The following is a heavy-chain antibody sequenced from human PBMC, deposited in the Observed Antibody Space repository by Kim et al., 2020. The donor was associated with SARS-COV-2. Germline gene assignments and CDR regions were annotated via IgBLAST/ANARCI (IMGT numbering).Heavy chain of an antibody. CDR3: ARDFNGGPGLDY. CDR2: IWFDGNNK. CDR1: GFTFSTYG. J-gene: IGHJ4*02. D-gene: IGHD2-8*01. V-gene: IGHV3-33*01. Sequence: GGSLRLSCAVSGFTFSTYGMHWVRQAPDKGLEWVAVIWFDGNNKDYADSVKGRFTISRDNSKNTLYLQLNSLRAEDTAVYYCARDFNGGPGLDYWGQGTLVTVSS.